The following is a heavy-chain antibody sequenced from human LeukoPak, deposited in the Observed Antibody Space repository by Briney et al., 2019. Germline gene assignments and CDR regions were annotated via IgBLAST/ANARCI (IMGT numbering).Heavy chain of an antibody. CDR2: INPNSGGT. D-gene: IGHD5-18*01. V-gene: IGHV1-2*02. Sequence: ASVKVSCKASGYTFTGYYMHWVRQAPGQGLEWMGWINPNSGGTNYAQKFQGKVTMTRNTSISTAYMELTRLTSDDTALYFCARGAGGYSYGFDHWGLGALVTVSS. J-gene: IGHJ4*02. CDR3: ARGAGGYSYGFDH. CDR1: GYTFTGYY.